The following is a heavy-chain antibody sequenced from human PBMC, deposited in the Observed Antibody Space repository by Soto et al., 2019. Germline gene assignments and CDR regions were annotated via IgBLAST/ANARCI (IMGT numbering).Heavy chain of an antibody. Sequence: ASVKVSCEASGYIFTSSYIHWVRQAPGQGREWMGWINPFAGGRMFARSFQGRVTMTRDTATSTVYMEVSSLRSEDTAVYYCARGDPGESYPFGHRRQRTLVTVSS. V-gene: IGHV1-46*03. CDR3: ARGDPGESYPFGH. J-gene: IGHJ5*02. D-gene: IGHD3-16*02. CDR2: INPFAGGR. CDR1: GYIFTSSY.